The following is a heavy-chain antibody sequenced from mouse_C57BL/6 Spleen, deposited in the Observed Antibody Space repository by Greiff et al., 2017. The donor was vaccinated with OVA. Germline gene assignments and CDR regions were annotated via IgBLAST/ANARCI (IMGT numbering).Heavy chain of an antibody. J-gene: IGHJ4*01. CDR3: AIYYDYDEYAMDY. CDR1: GYAFSSSW. V-gene: IGHV1-82*01. Sequence: QVQLKESGPELVKPGASVKISCKASGYAFSSSWMNWVKQRPGKGLEWIGRIYPGDGDTNYNGKFKGKATLTADKSSSTAYMQRSSLTSDDSAVYVCAIYYDYDEYAMDYWGQGTSVTVSS. CDR2: IYPGDGDT. D-gene: IGHD2-4*01.